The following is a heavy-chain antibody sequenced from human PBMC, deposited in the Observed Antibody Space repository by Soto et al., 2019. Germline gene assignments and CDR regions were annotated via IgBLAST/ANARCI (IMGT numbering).Heavy chain of an antibody. D-gene: IGHD2-2*01. CDR3: ARGRGCSTGCHNFDY. CDR2: IKQDGSEK. V-gene: IGHV3-7*01. CDR1: GFTFSSYW. Sequence: EVQLVESGGGLVQPGGSLRLSCAPSGFTFSSYWMSWVRQAPGKGLEWVANIKQDGSEKYYVDSVKGRFTISRDNAKNSLYLQMNSLRAEDTAVYYCARGRGCSTGCHNFDYWGQGTLVTVSS. J-gene: IGHJ4*02.